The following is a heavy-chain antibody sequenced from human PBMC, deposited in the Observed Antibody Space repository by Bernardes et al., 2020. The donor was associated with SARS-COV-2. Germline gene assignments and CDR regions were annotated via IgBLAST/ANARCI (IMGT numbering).Heavy chain of an antibody. CDR1: GVSIGSDY. CDR3: TKGGGPFEY. J-gene: IGHJ4*02. D-gene: IGHD2-15*01. Sequence: SETLSLTCTVSGVSIGSDYWSWIRQPPGKGLEWIGYISSSGSTKYSPSLESRVFISIDTSKNHFSLKVSSVTAADTAIYYCTKGGGPFEYWGQGALVTVSS. V-gene: IGHV4-59*01. CDR2: ISSSGST.